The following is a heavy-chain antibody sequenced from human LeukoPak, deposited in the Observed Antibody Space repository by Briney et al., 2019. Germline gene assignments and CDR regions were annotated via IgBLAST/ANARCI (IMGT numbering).Heavy chain of an antibody. Sequence: PGGSLRLSGAASGFTFSSYAMSWVRQAPGKGLEWVSAISGSGGSTYYADSVKGRFTISRDNSKNTLYLQMNSLRAEDTAVYYCAKDPGYCSGGSCYTPFDYWGQGTLVTVSS. D-gene: IGHD2-15*01. J-gene: IGHJ4*02. CDR2: ISGSGGST. V-gene: IGHV3-23*01. CDR1: GFTFSSYA. CDR3: AKDPGYCSGGSCYTPFDY.